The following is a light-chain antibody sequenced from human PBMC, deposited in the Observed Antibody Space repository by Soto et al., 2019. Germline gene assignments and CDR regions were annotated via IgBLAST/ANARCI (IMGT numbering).Light chain of an antibody. J-gene: IGKJ1*01. CDR3: QQYYGTPLT. CDR1: QSVLFSSNNKNY. Sequence: DIVMTQSPDSLAVSLGERATINCKSSQSVLFSSNNKNYLAWYQQKPGQPPKLLIYWASTRESGVPDRFSGSGSGTDLTLTISSLQAEDVAVYYCQQYYGTPLTFGQGTKVEIK. CDR2: WAS. V-gene: IGKV4-1*01.